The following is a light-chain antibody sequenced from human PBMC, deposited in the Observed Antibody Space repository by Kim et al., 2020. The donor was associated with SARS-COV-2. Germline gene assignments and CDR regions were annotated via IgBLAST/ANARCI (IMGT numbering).Light chain of an antibody. Sequence: DIQMTQSPSTLSASVGDRVTITCRASQSISSWLAWYQQKPGKVPKLLIYDASSLESGVPSRISGSGSGTEFTLTISSLQPDDFATYYCQQYNSYPLTFGGGTKVDIK. J-gene: IGKJ4*01. CDR1: QSISSW. CDR3: QQYNSYPLT. V-gene: IGKV1-5*01. CDR2: DAS.